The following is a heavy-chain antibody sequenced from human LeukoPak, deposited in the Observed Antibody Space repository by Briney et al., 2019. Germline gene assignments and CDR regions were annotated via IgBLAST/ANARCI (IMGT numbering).Heavy chain of an antibody. CDR1: GGSISSSNW. CDR3: ARFYYDSSGYAVES. CDR2: IYHSGST. J-gene: IGHJ4*02. D-gene: IGHD3-22*01. Sequence: SETQSLTCAVSGGSISSSNWWSWVRQPPGKGLEWIGEIYHSGSTNYNPSLKSRVTISVDKSKNQFSLKLSSVTAADTAVYYCARFYYDSSGYAVESWGQGTLVTVSS. V-gene: IGHV4-4*02.